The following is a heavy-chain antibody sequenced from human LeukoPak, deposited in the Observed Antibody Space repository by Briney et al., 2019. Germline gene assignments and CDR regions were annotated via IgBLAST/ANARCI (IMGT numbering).Heavy chain of an antibody. CDR3: ARFRFGYYDNTAPP. D-gene: IGHD3-22*01. CDR1: GFTFSHYS. Sequence: GGSLRLSCAASGFTFSHYSMNWLRQAPGKGLEGVTPISSRSSYIYYADSVKGRFTISRDNAKNSLCLQMNSLRAEDTAVYYCARFRFGYYDNTAPPWGQGTLVTVSS. V-gene: IGHV3-21*01. J-gene: IGHJ5*02. CDR2: ISSRSSYI.